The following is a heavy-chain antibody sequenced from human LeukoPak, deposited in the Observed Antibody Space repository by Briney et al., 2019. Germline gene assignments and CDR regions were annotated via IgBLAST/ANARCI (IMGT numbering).Heavy chain of an antibody. CDR3: ATVYYDSSGSQAGFDY. CDR1: GYTLTELS. J-gene: IGHJ4*02. CDR2: FDPEDGET. Sequence: ASVKVSCKXSGYTLTELSMHWVRQAPGKGLEWMGGFDPEDGETIYSQKFQGRVTMTEDTSTDTAYMELSSLRSEDTAVYYCATVYYDSSGSQAGFDYWGQGTLVTVSS. D-gene: IGHD3-22*01. V-gene: IGHV1-24*01.